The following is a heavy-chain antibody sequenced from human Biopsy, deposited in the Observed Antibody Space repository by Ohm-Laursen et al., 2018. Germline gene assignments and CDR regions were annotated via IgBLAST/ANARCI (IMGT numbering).Heavy chain of an antibody. Sequence: SSVKVSCKAPGGTFSNYGVNWVRQAPGQGLEWLGGNIPILGTGSYAQKFQDRVTVAADTATSTATMELRSLRSDDTAVYYCATKLTGYFHHWGQGTLVIVSS. D-gene: IGHD3-9*01. J-gene: IGHJ1*01. CDR2: NIPILGTG. CDR3: ATKLTGYFHH. CDR1: GGTFSNYG. V-gene: IGHV1-69*06.